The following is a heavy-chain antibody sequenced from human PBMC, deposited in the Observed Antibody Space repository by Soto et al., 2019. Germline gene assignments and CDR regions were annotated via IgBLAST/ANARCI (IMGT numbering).Heavy chain of an antibody. D-gene: IGHD4-4*01. CDR1: GGSISSSSYY. CDR3: ARRKVLYSNYYYGMDV. Sequence: ETLSLTCTVSGGSISSSSYYWGWIRQPPGKGLEWIGSIYYSGSTYYNPSLKSRVTISVDTSKNQFSLKLSSVTAADTAVYYCARRKVLYSNYYYGMDVWGQGTTVTVSS. J-gene: IGHJ6*02. V-gene: IGHV4-39*01. CDR2: IYYSGST.